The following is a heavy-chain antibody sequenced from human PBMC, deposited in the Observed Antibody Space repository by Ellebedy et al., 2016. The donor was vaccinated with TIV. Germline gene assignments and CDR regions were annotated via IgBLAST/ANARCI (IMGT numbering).Heavy chain of an antibody. CDR3: ARRNDYVWGSYRSWFDP. D-gene: IGHD3-16*02. V-gene: IGHV4-59*01. CDR2: IYYSGNT. CDR1: GGSISSYY. J-gene: IGHJ5*02. Sequence: SETLSLXXTVSGGSISSYYWSWIRQPPGKGLEWIGYIYYSGNTNYNPSLKSRVTISADASRNQFSLSLNSVTAADTAVYYCARRNDYVWGSYRSWFDPWGQGTLVTVSS.